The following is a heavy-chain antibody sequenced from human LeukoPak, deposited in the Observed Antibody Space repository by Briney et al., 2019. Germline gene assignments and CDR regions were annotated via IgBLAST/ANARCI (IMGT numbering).Heavy chain of an antibody. Sequence: ASVKVSCKASGYSFTSHGISWVRQAPGQGLEWMGWISAYNSNTNYAQNLQGRVTMTTDTSTSTVYLDLRSLRSGDTAVYYCARAAGGGYFDFWGQGTLVTVSS. CDR1: GYSFTSHG. D-gene: IGHD6-13*01. CDR3: ARAAGGGYFDF. CDR2: ISAYNSNT. V-gene: IGHV1-18*01. J-gene: IGHJ4*02.